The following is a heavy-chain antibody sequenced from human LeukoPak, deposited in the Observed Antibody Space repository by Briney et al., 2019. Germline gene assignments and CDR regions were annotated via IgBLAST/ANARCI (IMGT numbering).Heavy chain of an antibody. D-gene: IGHD6-13*01. J-gene: IGHJ4*02. V-gene: IGHV3-9*01. CDR3: AKVKSSSWYGTFDY. CDR1: GFTFDDYA. CDR2: IGWNSGSI. Sequence: GGSLRLSCAASGFTFDDYAMHWVRQAPGKGLEWVSGIGWNSGSIGYADSVKGRFTISRDNAKNSQYLQMNSLRAEDTALYYCAKVKSSSWYGTFDYWGQGTLVTVSS.